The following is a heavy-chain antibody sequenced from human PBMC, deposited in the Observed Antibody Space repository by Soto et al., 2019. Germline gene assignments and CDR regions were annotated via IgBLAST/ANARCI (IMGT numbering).Heavy chain of an antibody. J-gene: IGHJ3*02. Sequence: GGSLRLSCTASGFAFSDYGMHWVRQAPGQGLEWMGIINPSGGSTSYAQKFQGRVTMTRDTSTSTVYMELSSLRSEDTAVYYCARRVAYLSDDAFDIWGQGTMVTVSS. CDR1: GFAFSDYG. CDR3: ARRVAYLSDDAFDI. V-gene: IGHV1-46*01. CDR2: INPSGGST. D-gene: IGHD2-8*02.